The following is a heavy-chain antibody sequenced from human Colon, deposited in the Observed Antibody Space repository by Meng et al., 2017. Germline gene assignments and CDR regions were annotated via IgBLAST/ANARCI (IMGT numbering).Heavy chain of an antibody. CDR1: GYSFTDKY. CDR3: AVESSGDKYRFYFDD. V-gene: IGHV1-2*02. J-gene: IGHJ4*02. CDR2: INPNSGGT. D-gene: IGHD2-15*01. Sequence: ASVMVSCKASGYSFTDKYLHWVRQAPGRGPEGMGWINPNSGGTKCAQSFQDRFTMSRVTSLTTGYMELSGLTADDTAVYYCAVESSGDKYRFYFDDWGQGTLVTVSS.